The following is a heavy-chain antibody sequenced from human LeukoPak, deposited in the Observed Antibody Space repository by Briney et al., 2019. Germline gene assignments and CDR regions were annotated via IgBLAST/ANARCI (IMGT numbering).Heavy chain of an antibody. J-gene: IGHJ4*02. V-gene: IGHV3-53*01. D-gene: IGHD5-12*01. CDR1: GITFNNAW. CDR2: IYSGGST. CDR3: AREGGYVFDY. Sequence: GGSLRLSCATSGITFNNAWMTWVRQAPGKGLEWVSVIYSGGSTDYADSVKGRFTNSRDNSKNTVYLQMNSLRPEDTAMYYCAREGGYVFDYWGQGTLVTVSS.